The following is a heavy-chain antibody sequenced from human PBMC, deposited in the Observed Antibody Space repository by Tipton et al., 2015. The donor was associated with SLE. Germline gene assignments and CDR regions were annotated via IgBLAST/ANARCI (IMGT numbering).Heavy chain of an antibody. CDR2: ISGTDPTI. V-gene: IGHV3-48*01. Sequence: GSLRLSCAASGFTFSSYWMNWVRQAPGKGLEWISYISGTDPTIYYADSVRGRFTISRDNAKNSLFLQMDSLRREDTATYYCVRELKGTGTVFEHWGQGILVTVSS. J-gene: IGHJ4*02. CDR3: VRELKGTGTVFEH. CDR1: GFTFSSYW. D-gene: IGHD1-1*01.